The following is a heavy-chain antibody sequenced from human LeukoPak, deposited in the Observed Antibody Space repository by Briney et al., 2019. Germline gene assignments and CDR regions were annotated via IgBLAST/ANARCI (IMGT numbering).Heavy chain of an antibody. J-gene: IGHJ6*02. CDR3: ARDRQYYDFWSGYPAGYYYGMDV. CDR1: GGSVSSGSYY. D-gene: IGHD3-3*01. V-gene: IGHV4-61*01. Sequence: SEALSLTCTVSGGSVSSGSYYWSWLRQPPGKGLEWIGYIYYSGSTNYNPSLKSRVTISVDTSKNQFSLKLSSVTAADTAVYYCARDRQYYDFWSGYPAGYYYGMDVWGQGTTVTVSS. CDR2: IYYSGST.